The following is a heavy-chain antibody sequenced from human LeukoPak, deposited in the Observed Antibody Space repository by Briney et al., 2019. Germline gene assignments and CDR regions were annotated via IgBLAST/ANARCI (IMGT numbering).Heavy chain of an antibody. CDR1: GYSISSGYY. CDR3: ARDLHPGVIPNY. CDR2: IYHSGST. V-gene: IGHV4-38-2*02. Sequence: SETLSLTCTVSGYSISSGYYWGWIRQPPGKGLEWIGSIYHSGSTYYNPSLKSRVTISVDTSKNQFSLKLSSVTAADTAVYYCARDLHPGVIPNYWGQGTLVTVSS. J-gene: IGHJ4*02. D-gene: IGHD3-10*01.